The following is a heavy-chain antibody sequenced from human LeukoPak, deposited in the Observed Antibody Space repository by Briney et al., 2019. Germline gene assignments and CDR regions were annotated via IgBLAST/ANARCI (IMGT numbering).Heavy chain of an antibody. CDR2: IYSHGAT. V-gene: IGHV3-53*01. Sequence: GRSLRLSCAASGFTFDDYAMHWVRQAPGKGLECVSVIYSHGATYYAVSVKGRFTISRDKSKNTLYLQMNDLRPDDTAVYYCTRKTDSGGSGDYWGQGALVTVSS. CDR1: GFTFDDYA. D-gene: IGHD3-22*01. J-gene: IGHJ4*02. CDR3: TRKTDSGGSGDY.